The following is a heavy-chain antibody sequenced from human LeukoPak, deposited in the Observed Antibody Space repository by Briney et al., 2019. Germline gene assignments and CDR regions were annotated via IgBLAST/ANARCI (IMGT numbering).Heavy chain of an antibody. CDR1: GFTFSSYA. D-gene: IGHD2-2*01. V-gene: IGHV3-23*01. Sequence: PGGSLRLSCAASGFTFSSYAMSWVRQAPGEGLEWVSAISGSGGSTYYADSVKGRFTISRDNSKNTLYLQMNSLRAEDTAVYYCAKDALSYCSSTSCYRYYFDYWGQGTLVTVSS. J-gene: IGHJ4*02. CDR3: AKDALSYCSSTSCYRYYFDY. CDR2: ISGSGGST.